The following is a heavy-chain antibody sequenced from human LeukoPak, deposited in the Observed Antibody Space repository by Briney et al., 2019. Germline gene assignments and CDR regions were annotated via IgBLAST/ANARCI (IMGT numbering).Heavy chain of an antibody. J-gene: IGHJ3*02. D-gene: IGHD1-7*01. CDR1: GFTFSSYS. Sequence: GGSLRLSCAASGFTFSSYSMNWVRQAPGKGLEWVSSISSSSSYIYYADSVKGRFTISRDNAKNSLYLQMNSLRAEDTAVYYCARDRGGITGTTGAFDIWGQGTMVTVSS. CDR3: ARDRGGITGTTGAFDI. CDR2: ISSSSSYI. V-gene: IGHV3-21*01.